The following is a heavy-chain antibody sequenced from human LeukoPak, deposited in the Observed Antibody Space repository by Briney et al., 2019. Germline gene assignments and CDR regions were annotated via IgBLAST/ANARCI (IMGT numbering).Heavy chain of an antibody. Sequence: ASVKVSCKASGYTFTSYGISWVRQAPGQGLEWMGRINPNSGDTNYAQKFQGRVTMTRDTSISTAYMELSRLRSDDTAVYYCARDYCSSTSCLFDYWGQGTLVTASS. CDR1: GYTFTSYG. CDR3: ARDYCSSTSCLFDY. CDR2: INPNSGDT. J-gene: IGHJ4*02. D-gene: IGHD2-2*01. V-gene: IGHV1-2*06.